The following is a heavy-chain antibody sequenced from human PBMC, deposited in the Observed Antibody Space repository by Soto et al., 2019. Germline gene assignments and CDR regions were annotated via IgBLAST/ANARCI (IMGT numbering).Heavy chain of an antibody. D-gene: IGHD1-1*01. Sequence: QVHLVQSGAEVKKPGASVKVSCQGSGYAFTTYGITWVRQAPGQGLEWMGWISAHNGNTNYAQKLQGRVTVTRDTATSTAYMELRSLRYDDTAVYYCERGRYGDYWGQGALVTVSS. J-gene: IGHJ4*02. V-gene: IGHV1-18*01. CDR1: GYAFTTYG. CDR3: ERGRYGDY. CDR2: ISAHNGNT.